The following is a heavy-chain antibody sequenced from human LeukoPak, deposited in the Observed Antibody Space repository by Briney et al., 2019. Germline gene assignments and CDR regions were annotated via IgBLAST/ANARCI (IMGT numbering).Heavy chain of an antibody. Sequence: KSSETLSLTCAVYGGSFSGYYWSWIRQPPGKGLEWIGEINHSGSTNYNPSLKSRVTISVDTSKNQFSLKLSSVTAADTAVYYCARESSSYSLFDYWGQGTLVTVSS. J-gene: IGHJ4*02. CDR3: ARESSSYSLFDY. V-gene: IGHV4-34*01. CDR2: INHSGST. D-gene: IGHD3-22*01. CDR1: GGSFSGYY.